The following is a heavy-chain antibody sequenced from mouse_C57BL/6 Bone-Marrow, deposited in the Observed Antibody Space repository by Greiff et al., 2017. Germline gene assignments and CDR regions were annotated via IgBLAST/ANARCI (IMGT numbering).Heavy chain of an antibody. D-gene: IGHD2-1*01. J-gene: IGHJ2*01. CDR3: ASLIYYGFDY. CDR1: GYTFTSYW. CDR2: IDPSDSYT. V-gene: IGHV1-69*01. Sequence: VQLQQPGAELVMPGASVKLSCKASGYTFTSYWMHWVKQRPGQGLEWIGEIDPSDSYTNYNQKFKGKSTLTVDKSSSTAYMQRSSLTSEDSAVYYCASLIYYGFDYWGQGTTLTVSS.